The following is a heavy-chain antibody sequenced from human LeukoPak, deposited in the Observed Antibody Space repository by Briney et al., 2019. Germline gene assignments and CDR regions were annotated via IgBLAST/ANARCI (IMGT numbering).Heavy chain of an antibody. CDR3: ARDYTFGLPEY. J-gene: IGHJ4*02. CDR1: GFTFSNYW. V-gene: IGHV3-7*01. CDR2: IKRDGSEK. Sequence: PGGSLTLSCAASGFTFSNYWMSRVRQAPGKGLDWVANIKRDGSEKYYVDSVKGRFTISRDNAKNSLYLQMNSLRVEDTAVYYCARDYTFGLPEYWGQGSLVTVSS. D-gene: IGHD3-3*01.